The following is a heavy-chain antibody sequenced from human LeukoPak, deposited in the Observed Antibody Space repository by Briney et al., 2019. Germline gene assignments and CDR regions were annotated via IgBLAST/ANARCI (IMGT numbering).Heavy chain of an antibody. V-gene: IGHV3-11*04. CDR3: AGTPGISVAGKYYYYYYYMDV. D-gene: IGHD6-19*01. CDR1: GFTFSDYY. Sequence: PGGSLRLSCAASGFTFSDYYMSWIRQAPGKGLEWVSYISSSGSTIYYADSVKGRFTISRDNAKNSLYLQMNSLRAEDTAVYYCAGTPGISVAGKYYYYYYYMDVWGKGTTVTVSS. CDR2: ISSSGSTI. J-gene: IGHJ6*03.